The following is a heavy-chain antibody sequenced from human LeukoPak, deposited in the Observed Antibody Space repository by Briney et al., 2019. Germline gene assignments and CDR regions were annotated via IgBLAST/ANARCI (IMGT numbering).Heavy chain of an antibody. CDR1: GFTFSSYA. CDR2: ISSNGGST. D-gene: IGHD1-26*01. V-gene: IGHV3-64*01. Sequence: GGSLRLSCAASGFTFSSYAMHWVRQAPGKGLEYVSAISSNGGSTYYANPVKGRFTISRDNSKNTLYLQMGSLRAEDMAVYYCARGELRFPPSYWGQRTLVTVSS. J-gene: IGHJ4*02. CDR3: ARGELRFPPSY.